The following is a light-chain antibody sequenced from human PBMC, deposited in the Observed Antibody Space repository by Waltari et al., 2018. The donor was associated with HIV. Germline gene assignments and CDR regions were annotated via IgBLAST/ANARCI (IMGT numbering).Light chain of an antibody. CDR1: QSISSY. Sequence: DGVTITCRATQSISSYLNWYRQKPGAAPKLLIYGASTLHSGVPSRISGSGSGTDFTLTINNLQPEDFAIYYCQQSYSTPYTFGQGTKVEIK. CDR3: QQSYSTPYT. V-gene: IGKV1-39*01. J-gene: IGKJ2*01. CDR2: GAS.